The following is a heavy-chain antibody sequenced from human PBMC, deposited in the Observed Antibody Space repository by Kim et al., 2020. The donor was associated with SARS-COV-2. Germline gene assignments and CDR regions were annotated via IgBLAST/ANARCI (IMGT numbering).Heavy chain of an antibody. CDR3: ARSWIQLWYPVTSFDY. CDR1: GYTFTGYY. J-gene: IGHJ4*02. D-gene: IGHD5-18*01. V-gene: IGHV1-2*06. CDR2: INPNSGGT. Sequence: ASVKVSCKASGYTFTGYYMHWVRQAPGQGLEWMGRINPNSGGTNYAQKFQGRVTMTRDTSISTAYMELSRLRSDDTAVYYCARSWIQLWYPVTSFDYWGQGTLVTVSS.